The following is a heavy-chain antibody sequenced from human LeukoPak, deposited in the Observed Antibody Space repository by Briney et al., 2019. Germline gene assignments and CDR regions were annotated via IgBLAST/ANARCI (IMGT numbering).Heavy chain of an antibody. Sequence: PGGSLRLSCAASGFTFSSYSMNWVRQAPGKGLEWVSYISSSGSTIYYADSVKGRFTISRDNAKNSLYLQMNSLRAEDTAVYYCARARYYYYMDVWGKGTTVTISS. CDR3: ARARYYYYMDV. V-gene: IGHV3-48*04. J-gene: IGHJ6*03. CDR1: GFTFSSYS. CDR2: ISSSGSTI.